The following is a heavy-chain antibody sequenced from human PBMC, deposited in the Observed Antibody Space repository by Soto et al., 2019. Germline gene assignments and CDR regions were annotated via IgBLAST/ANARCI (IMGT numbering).Heavy chain of an antibody. CDR3: ARSIVVVTALDY. Sequence: QVQLVQSGAEEKKPGASVKVSCKASGYTFTSYAMHWVRQPPGQRLEWMGWINAGNGNTKYSRKFQGRVTITRDTSASTDYMELSSLRSEDTAVYYCARSIVVVTALDYWGQGTLVTVSS. D-gene: IGHD2-21*02. CDR2: INAGNGNT. CDR1: GYTFTSYA. V-gene: IGHV1-3*05. J-gene: IGHJ4*02.